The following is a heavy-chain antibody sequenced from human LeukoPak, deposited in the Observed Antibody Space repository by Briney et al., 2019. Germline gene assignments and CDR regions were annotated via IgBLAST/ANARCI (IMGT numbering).Heavy chain of an antibody. D-gene: IGHD6-19*01. CDR2: IYYNGSA. J-gene: IGHJ4*02. V-gene: IGHV4-59*01. Sequence: PSETLSLTCTVSGGSINSYVWSWIRQPPWKGLEWIGYIYYNGSANYNPSLKSRVTILLDTSRNQFSLRLSSVTAADTAVYYCARGGGSGWRGPLGFWGQGTLVTVSS. CDR3: ARGGGSGWRGPLGF. CDR1: GGSINSYV.